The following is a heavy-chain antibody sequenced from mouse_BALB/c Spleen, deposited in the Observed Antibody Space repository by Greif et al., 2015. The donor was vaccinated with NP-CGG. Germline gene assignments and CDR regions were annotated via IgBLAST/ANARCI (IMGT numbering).Heavy chain of an antibody. CDR1: GYTFTSYW. CDR2: INPSTGYT. D-gene: IGHD1-1*01. J-gene: IGHJ2*01. CDR3: ARFGYYGFDY. Sequence: VKLVESGAELAKPGASVKMSCKASGYTFTSYWMHGVKQRPGRGLEWTGYINPSTGYTEHNQKFKDKATLTADKSSSTAYMQLSILTSEDSAVYYCARFGYYGFDYLGQGTTLTVSS. V-gene: IGHV1-7*01.